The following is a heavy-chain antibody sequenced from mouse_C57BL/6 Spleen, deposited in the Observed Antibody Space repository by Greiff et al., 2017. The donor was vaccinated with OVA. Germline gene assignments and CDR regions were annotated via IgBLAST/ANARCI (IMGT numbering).Heavy chain of an antibody. V-gene: IGHV3-6*01. CDR2: ISYDGSN. CDR3: ARNYYGSSSSYWYFDV. D-gene: IGHD1-1*01. J-gene: IGHJ1*03. CDR1: GYSITSGYY. Sequence: EVQVVESGPGLVKPSQSLSLTCSVTGYSITSGYYWNWIRQFPGNKLEWMGYISYDGSNNYNPSLKNRISITRDTSKNQFFLKLNSVTTEDTATYYCARNYYGSSSSYWYFDVWGTGTTVTVSS.